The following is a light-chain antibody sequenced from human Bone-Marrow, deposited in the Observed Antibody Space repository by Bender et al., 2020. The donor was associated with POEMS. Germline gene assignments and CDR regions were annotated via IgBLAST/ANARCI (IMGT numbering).Light chain of an antibody. CDR1: SSDIGLYDY. V-gene: IGLV2-14*01. Sequence: QSALTQPASVSGSPGQSITISCTGTSSDIGLYDYVSWFQQHPGNAPKLLLYEVSNRPSGVSDRFSGSKSGNTASLTVSGLHIEDEADYYCSSFGGSLVVFGGGTKLTVL. CDR2: EVS. CDR3: SSFGGSLVV. J-gene: IGLJ2*01.